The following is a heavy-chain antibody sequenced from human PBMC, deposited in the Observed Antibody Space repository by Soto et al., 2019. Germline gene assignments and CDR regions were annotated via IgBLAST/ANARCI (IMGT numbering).Heavy chain of an antibody. CDR2: IYYSGST. D-gene: IGHD6-19*01. CDR3: ARASTHRIVAGYFDY. J-gene: IGHJ4*02. Sequence: QVQLQESGPGLVEPSQTLSLTCTVSGGSISSGGYYWSWIRQHPGRGLEWIGYIYYSGSTYYNPSLKSRVTISVDTSKNQFSLKLSSVTAADTAVYYCARASTHRIVAGYFDYWGQGTLVTVSS. CDR1: GGSISSGGYY. V-gene: IGHV4-31*03.